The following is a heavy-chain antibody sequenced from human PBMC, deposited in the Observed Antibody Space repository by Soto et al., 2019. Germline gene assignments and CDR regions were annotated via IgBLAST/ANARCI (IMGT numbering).Heavy chain of an antibody. V-gene: IGHV1-3*01. CDR3: ARGSTSGWPFDS. CDR1: GYTFTAYA. J-gene: IGHJ4*02. D-gene: IGHD6-19*01. Sequence: QVQVVQSGAEVKKPGASVKVSCQTSGYTFTAYAVHWVRQAPGQRLEWMGWINAGNGDTKYSEKFQGRVAITRDTSASAAYMEVNSLGSEDTAVYYCARGSTSGWPFDSWGQGTLVTVSS. CDR2: INAGNGDT.